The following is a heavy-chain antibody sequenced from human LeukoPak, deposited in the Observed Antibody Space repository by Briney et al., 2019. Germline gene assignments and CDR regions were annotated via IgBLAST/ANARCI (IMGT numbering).Heavy chain of an antibody. D-gene: IGHD3-22*01. Sequence: SETLSLTCTVSGGSISGYYWSWIRQLPGQGLEWIGYIHYSGSTNYNPSLKSRVTISVDTSKIQFSLKLISVTAADTAVYYCVRGWGGYYFWFDPWGQGTLVTVSP. CDR2: IHYSGST. V-gene: IGHV4-59*01. CDR1: GGSISGYY. CDR3: VRGWGGYYFWFDP. J-gene: IGHJ5*02.